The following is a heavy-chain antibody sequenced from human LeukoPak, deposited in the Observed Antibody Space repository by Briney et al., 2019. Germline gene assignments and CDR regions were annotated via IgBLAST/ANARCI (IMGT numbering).Heavy chain of an antibody. CDR2: IKSKTDGGTT. Sequence: GGSLRLSCAASGFTFSSVWMSWVRQAPGKGLEWVGRIKSKTDGGTTDYAAPVKGRFTISRDDSKNTLYLQMNSLKTEDTAVYYCTTDIITMVRGVQSHDYWGQGTLVTVSS. D-gene: IGHD3-10*01. J-gene: IGHJ4*02. CDR1: GFTFSSVW. V-gene: IGHV3-15*01. CDR3: TTDIITMVRGVQSHDY.